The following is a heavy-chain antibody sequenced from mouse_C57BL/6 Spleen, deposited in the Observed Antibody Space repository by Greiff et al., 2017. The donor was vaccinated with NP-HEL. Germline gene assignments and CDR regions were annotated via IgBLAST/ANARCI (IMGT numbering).Heavy chain of an antibody. D-gene: IGHD2-4*01. Sequence: QVQLQQPGAELVMPGASVKLSCKASGYTFTSYWMHWVKQRPGQGLEWIGEIDPSDSYTNYNQKFKGKSTLTVDKSSSTAYMQLSSLTSEDSAVYYCARSYDYDAFAYGGQGTLVTVSA. V-gene: IGHV1-69*01. CDR2: IDPSDSYT. J-gene: IGHJ3*01. CDR1: GYTFTSYW. CDR3: ARSYDYDAFAY.